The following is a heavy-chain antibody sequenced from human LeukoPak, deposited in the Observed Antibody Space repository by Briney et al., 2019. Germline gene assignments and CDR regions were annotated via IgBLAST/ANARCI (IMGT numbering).Heavy chain of an antibody. CDR2: IGPTGSDR. CDR3: ATETNGRHYDY. J-gene: IGHJ4*02. V-gene: IGHV3-21*06. D-gene: IGHD1-14*01. CDR1: GLTFSTSG. Sequence: PGGSLRPSCTASGLTFSTSGFNWVRQAPGKGLEWVASIGPTGSDRYHADSTKGRFTISRDNANNFLYLQMNSLRAEDTAVYYCATETNGRHYDYWGQGTLLTVSS.